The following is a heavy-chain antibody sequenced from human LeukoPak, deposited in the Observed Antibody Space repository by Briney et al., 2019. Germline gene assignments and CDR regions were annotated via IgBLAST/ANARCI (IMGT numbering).Heavy chain of an antibody. CDR3: ARGPLGELPPDY. J-gene: IGHJ4*02. CDR2: IIPIFGTA. V-gene: IGHV1-69*06. D-gene: IGHD3-16*01. Sequence: EASVKVSCKASGGTFSSYAISWVRQAPGQGLEWMGGIIPIFGTANYAQKFQGRVTITADKSTSTAYMELSSLRSEDTAVYYCARGPLGELPPDYWGQGTLVTVSS. CDR1: GGTFSSYA.